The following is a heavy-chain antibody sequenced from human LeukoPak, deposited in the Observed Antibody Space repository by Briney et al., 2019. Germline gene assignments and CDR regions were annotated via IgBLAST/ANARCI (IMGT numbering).Heavy chain of an antibody. D-gene: IGHD2-21*02. CDR1: GGTFSSYA. J-gene: IGHJ3*02. CDR2: IIPIFGTA. Sequence: ASVKVSCKASGGTFSSYAISWVRQAPGQGLEWMGGIIPIFGTANYAQKFQGRVTITADKSTSTAYMELSSLRSEDTAVYYCARYHIVVVTSWAFDIWAKGQWSPSLQ. V-gene: IGHV1-69*06. CDR3: ARYHIVVVTSWAFDI.